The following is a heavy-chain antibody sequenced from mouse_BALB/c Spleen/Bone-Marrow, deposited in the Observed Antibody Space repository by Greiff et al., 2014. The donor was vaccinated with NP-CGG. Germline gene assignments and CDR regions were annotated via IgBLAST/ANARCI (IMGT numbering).Heavy chain of an antibody. J-gene: IGHJ2*01. D-gene: IGHD1-1*01. CDR3: ARDSRSTVSHFDY. CDR1: GFTFTDYY. V-gene: IGHV7-3*02. Sequence: EVKLMESGGGLVQPGGSLRLSCATSGFTFTDYYMNWVRQPPGKALEWLGFIRNKANGYTTEYSASVKGRFTISRDNSQSILYLQMNTLRAEDSATYYCARDSRSTVSHFDYWGQGTPLTVSS. CDR2: IRNKANGYTT.